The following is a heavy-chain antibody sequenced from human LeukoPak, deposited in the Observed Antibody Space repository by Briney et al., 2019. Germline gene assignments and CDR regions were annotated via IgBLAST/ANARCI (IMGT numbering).Heavy chain of an antibody. Sequence: QTGGSLRLSCAASGFTFTIYEMIWVRQPPGKGLEWVSSIFPSGGEIHYADSVRGRFTISRDNSKSTLSLQMNSLRVEDTAIYYCATYRQVLLPFESWGQGTLVTVSS. CDR1: GFTFTIYE. J-gene: IGHJ4*02. V-gene: IGHV3-23*01. D-gene: IGHD5-18*01. CDR3: ATYRQVLLPFES. CDR2: IFPSGGEI.